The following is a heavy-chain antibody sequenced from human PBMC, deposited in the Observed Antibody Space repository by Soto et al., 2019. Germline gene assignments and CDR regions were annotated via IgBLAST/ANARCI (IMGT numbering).Heavy chain of an antibody. Sequence: GGSLRLSCAASGFTFSSYGMHWVRQAPGKGLEWVAVISYDGSNKYYADSVKGRFTISRDNSKNTLYLQMNSLRAEDTAVYYCAKGLDGYNPAEAFDIWGQGTMVTVS. D-gene: IGHD5-12*01. J-gene: IGHJ3*02. CDR1: GFTFSSYG. V-gene: IGHV3-30*18. CDR3: AKGLDGYNPAEAFDI. CDR2: ISYDGSNK.